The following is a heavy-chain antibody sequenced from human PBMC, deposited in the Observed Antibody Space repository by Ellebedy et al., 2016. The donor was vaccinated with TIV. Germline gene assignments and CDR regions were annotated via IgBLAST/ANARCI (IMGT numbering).Heavy chain of an antibody. CDR2: INPNSGGT. D-gene: IGHD2-15*01. V-gene: IGHV1-2*02. J-gene: IGHJ6*02. CDR3: ARGVVEVAASYGMDV. Sequence: ASVKVSCRASGYTFTDYYMHWVRQAPGQGLEWMGWINPNSGGTNYAQKFQGRVAMTRDTSISTAYMELSRLRSDDTAVYYCARGVVEVAASYGMDVWGQGTTVTVSS. CDR1: GYTFTDYY.